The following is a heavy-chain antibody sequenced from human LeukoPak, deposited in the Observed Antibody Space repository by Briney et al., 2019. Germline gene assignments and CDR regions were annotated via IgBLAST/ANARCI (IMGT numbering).Heavy chain of an antibody. D-gene: IGHD3-22*01. J-gene: IGHJ4*02. V-gene: IGHV1-18*01. Sequence: ASVKVSCKASGYTFTSYGISWVRQAPGQGLEWMGWISAYNGNTNYAQKLQGRVTMTTDTSTSTAYMELRSLRSDDTAVYYCAREEKGYYYDSSGSDYWGQGTLVTVSS. CDR1: GYTFTSYG. CDR2: ISAYNGNT. CDR3: AREEKGYYYDSSGSDY.